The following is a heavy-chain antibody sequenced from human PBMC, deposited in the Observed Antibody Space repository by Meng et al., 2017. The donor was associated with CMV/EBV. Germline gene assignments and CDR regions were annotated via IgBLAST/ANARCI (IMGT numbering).Heavy chain of an antibody. CDR3: ARGHDFDY. CDR1: GFTFDSYS. CDR2: LSSSSSYI. J-gene: IGHJ4*02. Sequence: GESLKISCAASGFTFDSYSMYWVRQAPGKGLEWVSSLSSSSSYIYYADSVKGRFTISRDNAKSSLYLQLDSLTAEDTAVYYCARGHDFDYWGQGTLVTVSS. V-gene: IGHV3-21*01.